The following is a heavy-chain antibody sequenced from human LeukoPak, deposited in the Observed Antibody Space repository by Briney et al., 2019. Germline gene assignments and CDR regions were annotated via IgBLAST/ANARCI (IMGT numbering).Heavy chain of an antibody. CDR2: IYASGST. D-gene: IGHD5-12*01. CDR3: ARDSGLRWNLYCYYYMDV. CDR1: GGSISSYY. J-gene: IGHJ6*03. V-gene: IGHV4-4*07. Sequence: PSETQSLTCTVSGGSISSYYWSWIRQPAGKGLEWIGRIYASGSTNYNPSLKSRVTISVDKSKNQFSLKLSSVTAADTAVYYCARDSGLRWNLYCYYYMDVWGKGTTVTVSS.